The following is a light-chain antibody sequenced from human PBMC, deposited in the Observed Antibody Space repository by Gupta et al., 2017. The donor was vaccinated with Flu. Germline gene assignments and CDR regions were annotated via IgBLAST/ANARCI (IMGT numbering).Light chain of an antibody. CDR3: SSDTSSSTRV. Sequence: QSALTQPASVSGSPGQSSTISCTGTSSDVGGYNYVSWYQQHPANSHNLLIYEVSNRSAGVSNRFSGSKSGNTASLTISGPQAEDEADYYCSSDTSSSTRVFGGGTKLTVL. CDR1: SSDVGGYNY. V-gene: IGLV2-14*01. CDR2: EVS. J-gene: IGLJ3*02.